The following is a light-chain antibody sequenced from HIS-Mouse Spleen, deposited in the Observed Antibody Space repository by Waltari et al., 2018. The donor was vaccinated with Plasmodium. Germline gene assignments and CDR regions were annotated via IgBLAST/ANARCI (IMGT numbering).Light chain of an antibody. CDR1: QGISSY. CDR2: AAS. J-gene: IGKJ4*01. Sequence: AIRMTQSPSSFSASTGGRVTTPCRASQGISSYLAWYQQKPGKAPKLLIYAASTLQSGVPSRFSGSGSGTDFTLTISCLQSEDFATYYCQQYYSYPLTFGGGTKVEIK. V-gene: IGKV1-8*01. CDR3: QQYYSYPLT.